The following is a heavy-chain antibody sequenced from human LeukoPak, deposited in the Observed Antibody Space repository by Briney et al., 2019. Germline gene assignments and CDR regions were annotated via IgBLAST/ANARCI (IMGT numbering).Heavy chain of an antibody. CDR3: ARARGNYSDY. J-gene: IGHJ4*02. CDR1: GGSFSGYY. CDR2: IYHSGST. D-gene: IGHD5-12*01. Sequence: SETLSLTCAVYGGSFSGYYWSWIRQHPGKGLEWIGYIYHSGSTYYNPSLKSRVTISLDMSKNQFSLKLSSVTAADTAVYYCARARGNYSDYWGQGTLVTVSS. V-gene: IGHV4-34*09.